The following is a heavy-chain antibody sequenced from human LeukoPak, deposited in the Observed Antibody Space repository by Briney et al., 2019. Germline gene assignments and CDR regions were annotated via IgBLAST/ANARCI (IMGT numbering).Heavy chain of an antibody. V-gene: IGHV4-59*01. Sequence: SETLSLTCTVSGGSISSYCWSWIRQPPGKGLEWIGYIYYSGSTNYNPSLKSRVTISVDTSKNQFSLKLSSVTAADTAVYYCARGLLPWGNFDYWGQGTLVTVSS. CDR2: IYYSGST. CDR3: ARGLLPWGNFDY. J-gene: IGHJ4*02. D-gene: IGHD3-16*01. CDR1: GGSISSYC.